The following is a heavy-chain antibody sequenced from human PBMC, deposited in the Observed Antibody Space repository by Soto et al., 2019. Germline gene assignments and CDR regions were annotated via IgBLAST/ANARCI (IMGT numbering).Heavy chain of an antibody. Sequence: LSLTCTVSGGSISSGGYYWSWIRQHPGKGLEWIGYIYYSGSTYYNPSLKSRVTISVDTSKNQFSLKLSSVTAADTAVYYCASTDYSNYLGFDPWGQGTLVTVSS. V-gene: IGHV4-31*03. CDR2: IYYSGST. CDR3: ASTDYSNYLGFDP. CDR1: GGSISSGGYY. D-gene: IGHD4-4*01. J-gene: IGHJ5*02.